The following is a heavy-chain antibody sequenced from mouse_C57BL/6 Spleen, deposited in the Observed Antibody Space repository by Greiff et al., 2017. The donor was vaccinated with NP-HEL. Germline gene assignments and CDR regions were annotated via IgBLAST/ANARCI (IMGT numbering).Heavy chain of an antibody. CDR3: AKGHYYYGSSYGYFDV. Sequence: QVQLQQSGAELARPGASVKLSCKASGYTFTSYGISWVKQRTGQGLEWIGEIYPRSGNTYYNEKFKGKATLTADKSSSTAYMELRSLTSEDSAVYFCAKGHYYYGSSYGYFDVWGTGTTVTVSS. V-gene: IGHV1-81*01. J-gene: IGHJ1*03. CDR2: IYPRSGNT. D-gene: IGHD1-1*01. CDR1: GYTFTSYG.